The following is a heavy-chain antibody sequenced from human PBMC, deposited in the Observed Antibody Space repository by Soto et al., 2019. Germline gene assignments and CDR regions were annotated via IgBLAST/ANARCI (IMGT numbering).Heavy chain of an antibody. V-gene: IGHV4-34*01. CDR3: AGALSTVPYEFDS. D-gene: IGHD4-4*01. CDR1: GGAFSAYS. J-gene: IGHJ4*02. CDR2: IYHSGST. Sequence: QVQLQPWGAGLLKPSETLSLTCAVSGGAFSAYSWSWIRQPPGKGLEWIGEIYHSGSTNYNPSPKRRVIISQGTSKNQFSLELRSVTAADTAVYYCAGALSTVPYEFDSWGQGTLVTVSS.